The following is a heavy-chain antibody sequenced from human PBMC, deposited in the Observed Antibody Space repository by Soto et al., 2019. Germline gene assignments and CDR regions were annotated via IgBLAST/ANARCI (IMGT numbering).Heavy chain of an antibody. Sequence: GGSLRLSCAASVFTFSSYAMKWVRQAPGKGLEWVSLIGESGTPTYYADSVKGRFTISRDNSGNTLFLEMYSLRAEDTAVYYCARYIPGVRYYGMDVWGQGTTVTVSS. CDR2: IGESGTPT. CDR1: VFTFSSYA. CDR3: ARYIPGVRYYGMDV. J-gene: IGHJ6*02. D-gene: IGHD2-2*01. V-gene: IGHV3-23*01.